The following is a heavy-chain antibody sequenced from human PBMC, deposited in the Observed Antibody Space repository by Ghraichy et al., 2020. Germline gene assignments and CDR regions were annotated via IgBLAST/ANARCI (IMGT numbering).Heavy chain of an antibody. CDR3: ATGPLRVYFDC. CDR2: IHSDGDT. J-gene: IGHJ4*02. CDR1: GFTVSSKY. V-gene: IGHV3-66*01. Sequence: GGSLRLSCAASGFTVSSKYMSWVRQTPGKGLEWVSAIHSDGDTYYAESVKGRFTISRDNSKNTLDLQMNSLRAEDTAVYYCATGPLRVYFDCWGQGTLVTVSS. D-gene: IGHD4-17*01.